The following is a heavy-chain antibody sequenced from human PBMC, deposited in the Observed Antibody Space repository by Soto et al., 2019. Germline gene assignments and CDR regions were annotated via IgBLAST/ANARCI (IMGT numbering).Heavy chain of an antibody. CDR1: GYHLTSYG. CDR3: ATTTGYSYYYYGMGV. J-gene: IGHJ6*02. V-gene: IGHV1-18*01. Sequence: QVQLVQSGAEVKKPGASVKVSCKASGYHLTSYGISWVREAPGQGLEWMGWISAYNGDTNYAQKFQGRGTLTTDTSTSTAYMELRSLRSDDTAVYYSATTTGYSYYYYGMGVWGQGTTVTVSS. D-gene: IGHD3-9*01. CDR2: ISAYNGDT.